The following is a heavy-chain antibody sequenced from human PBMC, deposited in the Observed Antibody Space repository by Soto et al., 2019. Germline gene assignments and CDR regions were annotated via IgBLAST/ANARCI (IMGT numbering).Heavy chain of an antibody. Sequence: PGGSLRLSCAASGFTFSSYWMHWVRQAPGKGLVWVSRINSDGSSTNYADFVKGRFTISRDNAKNTLYLQMNSLRADDTAVYYCARVFSGVTPPYWGQGTLVTVSS. V-gene: IGHV3-74*01. CDR2: INSDGSST. CDR1: GFTFSSYW. CDR3: ARVFSGVTPPY. D-gene: IGHD3-10*01. J-gene: IGHJ4*02.